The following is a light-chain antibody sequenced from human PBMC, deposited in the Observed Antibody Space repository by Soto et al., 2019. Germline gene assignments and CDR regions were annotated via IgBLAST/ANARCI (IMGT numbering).Light chain of an antibody. V-gene: IGKV3-20*01. CDR2: GAS. CDR3: QQYNTWPLT. CDR1: QSVSSSY. J-gene: IGKJ1*01. Sequence: EILLTQSPGTLSLSPWERATVSFRASQSVSSSYLAWYQQKNGKAPRLLIYGASSRATGIPARLSGSGYGTDLTLTISRLKSEDVELYQCQQYNTWPLTFGHGTKVDIK.